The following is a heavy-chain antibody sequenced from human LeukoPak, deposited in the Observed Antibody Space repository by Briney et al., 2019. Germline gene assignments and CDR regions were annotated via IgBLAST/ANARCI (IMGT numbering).Heavy chain of an antibody. D-gene: IGHD4-23*01. CDR3: ARESGDYGGICDY. CDR2: MKQDGSEK. CDR1: GFAFSSYW. J-gene: IGHJ4*02. V-gene: IGHV3-7*01. Sequence: PGGSLRLSCAASGFAFSSYWMSWVRQAPGKGLEWVANMKQDGSEKYYVDSVKGRFTISRDNAKNSLYLQMNSLRAEDTAVYYCARESGDYGGICDYWGQGTLITVSS.